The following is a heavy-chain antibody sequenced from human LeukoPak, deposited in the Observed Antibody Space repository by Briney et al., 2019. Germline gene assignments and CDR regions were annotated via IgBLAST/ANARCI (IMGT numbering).Heavy chain of an antibody. CDR1: GYTFTGYY. Sequence: ASVKVSCKASGYTFTGYYMHWVRQAPGQGLEWMGWINPNSGGTNYAQKSQGRVTMTRDTSISTAYMELSRLRSDDTAVYYCAHVIAVAGTTTDAFDIWGQGTMVTVSS. CDR2: INPNSGGT. V-gene: IGHV1-2*02. J-gene: IGHJ3*02. CDR3: AHVIAVAGTTTDAFDI. D-gene: IGHD6-19*01.